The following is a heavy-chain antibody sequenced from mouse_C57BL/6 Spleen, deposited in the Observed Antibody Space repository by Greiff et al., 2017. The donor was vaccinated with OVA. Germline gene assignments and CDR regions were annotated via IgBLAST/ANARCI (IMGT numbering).Heavy chain of an antibody. CDR3: ARGKDYDYEDAMDY. Sequence: DVKLVESEGGLVQPGSSMKLSCTASGFTFSDYYMAWVRQVPEKGLEWVANINYDGSSTYYLDSLKSRFIISRDNAKNILYLQMSSLKSEDTATYYCARGKDYDYEDAMDYWGQGTSVTVSS. J-gene: IGHJ4*01. V-gene: IGHV5-16*01. CDR1: GFTFSDYY. CDR2: INYDGSST. D-gene: IGHD2-4*01.